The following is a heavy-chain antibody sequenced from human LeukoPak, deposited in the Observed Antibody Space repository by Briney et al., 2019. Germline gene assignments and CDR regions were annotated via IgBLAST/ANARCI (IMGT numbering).Heavy chain of an antibody. Sequence: ASVKVSCKASGYTFTSYGFSWVGQAPGQRLEWVGWISAYNGNTNYVQKLQGRVTMTTDTSTSTAYMELRSLSSDDTAVYYCARDTRYYDILTGFVNDAFDIWGQGTMVTVSS. CDR3: ARDTRYYDILTGFVNDAFDI. D-gene: IGHD3-9*01. CDR1: GYTFTSYG. J-gene: IGHJ3*02. CDR2: ISAYNGNT. V-gene: IGHV1-18*01.